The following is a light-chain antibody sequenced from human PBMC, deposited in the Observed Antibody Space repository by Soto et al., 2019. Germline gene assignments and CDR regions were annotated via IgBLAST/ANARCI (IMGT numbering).Light chain of an antibody. CDR2: GAS. V-gene: IGKV3-20*01. CDR1: QGISSTY. Sequence: ENVLTQSPGTLSLSPGERATLSCRASQGISSTYLAWYQQKPGQGPRLLIYGASSRATGIPDRFSGSGSGTDFTLSISRLEPEDFAVYYCQQYDSSPPTFGQGTMVDIK. CDR3: QQYDSSPPT. J-gene: IGKJ1*01.